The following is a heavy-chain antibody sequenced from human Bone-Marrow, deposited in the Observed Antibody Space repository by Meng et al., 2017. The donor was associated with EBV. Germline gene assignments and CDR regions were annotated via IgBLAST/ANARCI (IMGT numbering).Heavy chain of an antibody. J-gene: IGHJ5*02. CDR3: ARGLIRQLVRRIRGGNWFDP. V-gene: IGHV4-34*01. CDR2: INHSGST. CDR1: GGCFSGYY. D-gene: IGHD1-1*01. Sequence: QVQLQQRGAGLLKPSETLSLTCAVYGGCFSGYYWSWIRQPPGKGLEWIGEINHSGSTNYNPSLKSRVTISVDTSKNQFSLKLSSVTAADSAVYYCARGLIRQLVRRIRGGNWFDPWGQGTLVTVSS.